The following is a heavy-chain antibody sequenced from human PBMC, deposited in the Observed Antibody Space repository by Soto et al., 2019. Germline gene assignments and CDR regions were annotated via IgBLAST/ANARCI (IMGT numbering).Heavy chain of an antibody. CDR3: ARSRPYGDYPHYFDY. D-gene: IGHD4-17*01. J-gene: IGHJ4*02. CDR1: GGSISSYY. CDR2: IYTSGST. Sequence: PSETLSLTCTVSGGSISSYYWSWIRQPAGKGLEWIGRIYTSGSTNYNPSLKSRVTMSVDTSKNQFSLKLSSVTAADTAVYYCARSRPYGDYPHYFDYWGQGTLVTVSS. V-gene: IGHV4-4*07.